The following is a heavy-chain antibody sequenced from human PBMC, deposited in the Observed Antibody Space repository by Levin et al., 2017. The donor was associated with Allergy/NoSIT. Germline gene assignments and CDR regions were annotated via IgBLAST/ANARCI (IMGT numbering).Heavy chain of an antibody. D-gene: IGHD6-19*01. J-gene: IGHJ4*02. CDR1: GYTFTGYY. CDR3: ARGLPGYSTGWYDY. V-gene: IGHV1-2*04. Sequence: EASVKVSCKASGYTFTGYYMHWVRQAPGQWLEWVGWINPNTGVTNYAQKFQGWVTMTWDTSISTAYMELARLRSDDTAVYYCARGLPGYSTGWYDYWGQGTLVTFSS. CDR2: INPNTGVT.